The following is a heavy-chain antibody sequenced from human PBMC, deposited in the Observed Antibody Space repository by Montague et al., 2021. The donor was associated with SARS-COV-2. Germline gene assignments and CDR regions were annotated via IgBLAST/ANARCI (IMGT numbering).Heavy chain of an antibody. J-gene: IGHJ2*01. D-gene: IGHD2-21*02. CDR2: IYFSGTT. Sequence: SETLSLTCTVSGGSISTYYWSWFRQPPGKGLEWIGYIYFSGTTDYNPSLKSRVTISVDTSKNQFSLRLSSVTAADTAVYYCARVHIVVWAAMRYFDLWGPCTLVTAAS. CDR1: GGSISTYY. V-gene: IGHV4-59*01. CDR3: ARVHIVVWAAMRYFDL.